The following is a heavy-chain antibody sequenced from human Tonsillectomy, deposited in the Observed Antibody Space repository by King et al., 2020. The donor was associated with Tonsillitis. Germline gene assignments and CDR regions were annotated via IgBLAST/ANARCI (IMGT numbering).Heavy chain of an antibody. D-gene: IGHD6-13*01. J-gene: IGHJ4*02. CDR1: GGSISSGSYY. CDR3: ARVVAAAGTGFEY. CDR2: IYTTGST. Sequence: VQLQESGPGLVKPSQTLSLTCTVSGGSISSGSYYWSWIRQPAGKGLEWIWRIYTTGSTNYNPSLKSRVTISVDTSKNQFSLKLSSVTAAHTAVYYCARVVAAAGTGFEYWGQGTLVTVSS. V-gene: IGHV4-61*02.